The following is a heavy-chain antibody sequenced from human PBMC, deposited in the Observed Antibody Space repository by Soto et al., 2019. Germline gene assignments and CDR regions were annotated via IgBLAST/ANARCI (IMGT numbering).Heavy chain of an antibody. D-gene: IGHD3-3*01. Sequence: VGSLRLSCAASGFTFSRYWMHWVRQAPGKGLVWVSRIDSYGSATSQVDSVEGRFTISRDNAKNTLYLQMNSLRAEDTAVYYCAGGWVEGLSRQPPTDYWGQGTLVTV. J-gene: IGHJ4*02. CDR2: IDSYGSAT. CDR3: AGGWVEGLSRQPPTDY. CDR1: GFTFSRYW. V-gene: IGHV3-74*01.